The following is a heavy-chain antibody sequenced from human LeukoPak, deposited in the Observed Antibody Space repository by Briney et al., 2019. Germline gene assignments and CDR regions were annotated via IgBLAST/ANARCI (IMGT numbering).Heavy chain of an antibody. CDR2: IKQDGSEK. Sequence: GGSLRLSCAASGFTFSDYWMSWVRQAPGKGLEWVTVIKQDGSEKDCVDSVKGRFTISRYNAKNSLYLQMNRLRAEDTAVYYYARDRGYCSYTTCYVDCWGQGTLVTVSS. CDR3: ARDRGYCSYTTCYVDC. CDR1: GFTFSDYW. V-gene: IGHV3-7*01. J-gene: IGHJ4*02. D-gene: IGHD2-2*01.